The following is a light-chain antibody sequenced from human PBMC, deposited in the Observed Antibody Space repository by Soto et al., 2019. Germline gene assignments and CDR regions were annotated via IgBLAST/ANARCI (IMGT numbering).Light chain of an antibody. V-gene: IGLV1-40*01. CDR1: NSNIGAGYD. CDR3: CSYAGGYSFL. CDR2: YNN. Sequence: QSVLTQPPSVSGAPGQRVTISCTGSNSNIGAGYDVHWYQQLPGTAPKLLIYYNNIRPSGVPDRFSGSKSGTSASLAITGLQAEDEADYFCCSYAGGYSFLFGTGTKLTVL. J-gene: IGLJ1*01.